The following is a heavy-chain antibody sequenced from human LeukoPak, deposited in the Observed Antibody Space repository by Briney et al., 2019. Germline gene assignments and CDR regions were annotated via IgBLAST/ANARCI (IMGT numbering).Heavy chain of an antibody. Sequence: GASVKVSCKASGYIFTSYYMHWVRQAPGQGLEWLGVVYPSAGTSDPAQRFRARITLSDDTSTSTAYMELRSLKSEDMAIYFCVREYHGGYFDFWGQGTLATVSS. D-gene: IGHD3-16*01. CDR1: GYIFTSYY. CDR3: VREYHGGYFDF. V-gene: IGHV1-46*03. CDR2: VYPSAGTS. J-gene: IGHJ4*02.